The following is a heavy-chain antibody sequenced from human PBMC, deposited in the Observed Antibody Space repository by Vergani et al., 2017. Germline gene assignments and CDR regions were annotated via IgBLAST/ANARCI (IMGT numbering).Heavy chain of an antibody. CDR2: ISWNSNSI. Sequence: EVQLEESGGGLVLPGRSLRLSCVASGFTSAGYDMHWVRQGPGKGLEWVSGISWNSNSIGYSDSVKGRFTISRDNAKNSLYCQINRLRAEDTALYYCAKDLGTSSGGGWFDPWGQGTLVTVSS. CDR3: AKDLGTSSGGGWFDP. V-gene: IGHV3-9*02. D-gene: IGHD6-6*01. CDR1: GFTSAGYD. J-gene: IGHJ5*02.